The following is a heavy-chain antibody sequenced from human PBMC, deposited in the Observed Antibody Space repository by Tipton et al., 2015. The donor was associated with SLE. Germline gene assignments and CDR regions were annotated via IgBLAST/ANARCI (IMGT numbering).Heavy chain of an antibody. CDR1: GFTFSRNW. Sequence: GSLRLFCAASGFTFSRNWMHWVRQAPGKGLVWVSRITSDGSGANYADSVKGRFTISRDNTKNTLYLQMNSLRAEDTAVYYCARNTGASASDQWGQGTLVIVST. V-gene: IGHV3-74*01. CDR2: ITSDGSGA. J-gene: IGHJ4*02. CDR3: ARNTGASASDQ. D-gene: IGHD2-15*01.